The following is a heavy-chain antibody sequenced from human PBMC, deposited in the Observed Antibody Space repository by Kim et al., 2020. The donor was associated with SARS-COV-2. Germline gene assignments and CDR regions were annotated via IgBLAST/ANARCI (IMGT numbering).Heavy chain of an antibody. CDR1: GYSFTSYW. D-gene: IGHD3-10*01. J-gene: IGHJ5*02. V-gene: IGHV5-51*01. Sequence: GESLKISCKGSGYSFTSYWIGWVRQMPGKGLEWMGIIYPGDSDTRYSPSFQGQVTISADKSISTAYLQWSSLKASDTAMYYCARVGKRDYGSGSPIGWFDPWGQGTLVTVSS. CDR2: IYPGDSDT. CDR3: ARVGKRDYGSGSPIGWFDP.